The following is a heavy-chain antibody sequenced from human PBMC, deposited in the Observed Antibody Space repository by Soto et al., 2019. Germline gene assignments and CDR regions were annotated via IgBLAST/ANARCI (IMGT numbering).Heavy chain of an antibody. Sequence: PGGSQNLCCAASGFTFRIHSMYCVSRAQGKGLEWVASISSSSSYIYYADSVKGRFTISRDNAKNSLYLQMNSLRAEDTAVYYCARDAMIVVVPDYWCQGTLVSVSA. V-gene: IGHV3-21*01. CDR3: ARDAMIVVVPDY. D-gene: IGHD3-22*01. CDR1: GFTFRIHS. CDR2: ISSSSSYI. J-gene: IGHJ4*01.